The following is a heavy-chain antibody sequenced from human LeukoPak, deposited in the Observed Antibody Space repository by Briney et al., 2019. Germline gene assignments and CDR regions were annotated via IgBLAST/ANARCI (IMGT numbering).Heavy chain of an antibody. CDR2: IIPIFGTA. Sequence: GASVKVSCKASGGTFSSYAISWVRQAPGQGLEWMGGIIPIFGTANYAQKFQGRVTITADESTSTAYMELSSLRSEHTAVYYCARESDVDTAMFVYYFDYWGQGTLVSVSS. CDR1: GGTFSSYA. D-gene: IGHD5-18*01. V-gene: IGHV1-69*13. J-gene: IGHJ4*02. CDR3: ARESDVDTAMFVYYFDY.